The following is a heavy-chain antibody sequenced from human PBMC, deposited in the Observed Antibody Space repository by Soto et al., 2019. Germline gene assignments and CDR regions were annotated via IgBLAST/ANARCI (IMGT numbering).Heavy chain of an antibody. CDR3: ARDKDRQQLGGNYYYGIDV. J-gene: IGHJ6*02. V-gene: IGHV1-69*12. CDR2: ISPIFPTP. CDR1: GGTFGNSA. Sequence: QVQLVQSGAEVKKPGSSVTVSCKASGGTFGNSAISWVRQAPGQGLEWMGGISPIFPTPDYAQKFQGRVTITADESTTTAYMEVTSLRSEDTAVYYCARDKDRQQLGGNYYYGIDVWGQGTTVTVSS. D-gene: IGHD3-3*02.